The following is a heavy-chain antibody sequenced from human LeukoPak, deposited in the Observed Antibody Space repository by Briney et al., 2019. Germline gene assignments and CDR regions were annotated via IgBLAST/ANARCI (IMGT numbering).Heavy chain of an antibody. J-gene: IGHJ4*02. CDR2: FDPEDDER. CDR3: STETAGNY. Sequence: GASVKVSCKAFGHTLKDLSIRWVRQAPGKGLEWLGGFDPEDDERMYAPKFQGRVTVTEDNSIDTAYMELTSLSSDDTGVYYCSTETAGNYWGQGTLVTVSS. V-gene: IGHV1-24*01. CDR1: GHTLKDLS.